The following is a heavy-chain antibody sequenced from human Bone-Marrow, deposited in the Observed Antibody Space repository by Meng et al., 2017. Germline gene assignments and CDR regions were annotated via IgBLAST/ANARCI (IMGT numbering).Heavy chain of an antibody. V-gene: IGHV3-33*08. CDR1: GFTFSSYG. CDR3: ARELVDDDY. D-gene: IGHD3/OR15-3a*01. Sequence: VGLGPAGGGCGQTGASLRPACAASGFTFSSYGIQWVRQAPGKGLEWVAVIWYDGSNKDYADAVKGRFTISRDNSKNTLYLQMNSLRAEDTAVYYCARELVDDDYWGQGTLVTVSS. CDR2: IWYDGSNK. J-gene: IGHJ4*02.